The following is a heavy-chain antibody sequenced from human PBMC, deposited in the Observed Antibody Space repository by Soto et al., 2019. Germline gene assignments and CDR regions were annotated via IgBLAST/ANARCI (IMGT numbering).Heavy chain of an antibody. CDR1: GDTLNNYA. CDR2: ILPIFKTP. Sequence: QVQLVQSGAEVKKPGSSVKVSCKASGDTLNNYAINWVRQAPGQGLEWMGGILPIFKTPTYAQKFQGRVTTAADEYTSTAYMEVSSLRDDDMAVYFCATLASGGYFFQYWGQGTLVTVSS. V-gene: IGHV1-69*01. J-gene: IGHJ4*02. D-gene: IGHD5-12*01. CDR3: ATLASGGYFFQY.